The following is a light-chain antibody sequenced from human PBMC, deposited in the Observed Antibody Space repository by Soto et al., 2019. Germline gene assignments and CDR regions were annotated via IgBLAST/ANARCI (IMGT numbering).Light chain of an antibody. CDR2: GVS. Sequence: QSALTQPASVSGSPGQSITISCTGTITDIGAYNYVSWYQQHPGKAPKLLIYGVSSRPSGVSNRFSGSKSGNAAYLTISGLQADDEAKYYCSSYTSSTPPYVFGTGTKLTVL. CDR1: ITDIGAYNY. J-gene: IGLJ1*01. V-gene: IGLV2-14*01. CDR3: SSYTSSTPPYV.